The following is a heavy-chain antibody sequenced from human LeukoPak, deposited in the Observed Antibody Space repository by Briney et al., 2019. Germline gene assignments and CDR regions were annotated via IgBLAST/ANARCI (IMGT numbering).Heavy chain of an antibody. CDR2: IYYSGST. CDR1: GGSISSSSYY. J-gene: IGHJ3*02. Sequence: SETLSLTCTVSGGSISSSSYYWGWIRQPPGKGLEWIGSIYYSGSTYYNPSLKSRVTISVDTSKNQFSLKLSSVTAADTAVYYCARTVVAAIRAHDAFDIWGQGTMVTVSS. D-gene: IGHD2-15*01. CDR3: ARTVVAAIRAHDAFDI. V-gene: IGHV4-39*07.